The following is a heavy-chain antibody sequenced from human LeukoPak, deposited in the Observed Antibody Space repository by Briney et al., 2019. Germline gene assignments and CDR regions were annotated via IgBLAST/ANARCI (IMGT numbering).Heavy chain of an antibody. CDR2: IYYTGST. D-gene: IGHD2-8*01. V-gene: IGHV4-59*01. CDR3: ARISCGLLSYFFDY. J-gene: IGHJ4*02. CDR1: GGSINSYY. Sequence: SETLSLTCTVSGGSINSYYWSWIRQPPGKGLEWIGYIYYTGSTNYNPSLKSRVTISIGTSKNQFSLELSSVTAADTAVYYCARISCGLLSYFFDYWGQGTLLTVSS.